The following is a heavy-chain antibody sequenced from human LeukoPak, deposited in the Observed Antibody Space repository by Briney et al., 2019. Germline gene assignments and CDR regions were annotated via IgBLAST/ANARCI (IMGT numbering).Heavy chain of an antibody. CDR2: FYYTGST. V-gene: IGHV4-59*01. Sequence: PSETLSLTCTVSGGSISSDYWNWIRQPPGKGLEWIGYFYYTGSTNYNPSLKNRVTMSGGTAKNQFSLKLTSVSAADTAVYYCTRGLSCSGGSCYFDSWGRGTLVTVSA. J-gene: IGHJ4*02. CDR3: TRGLSCSGGSCYFDS. D-gene: IGHD2-15*01. CDR1: GGSISSDY.